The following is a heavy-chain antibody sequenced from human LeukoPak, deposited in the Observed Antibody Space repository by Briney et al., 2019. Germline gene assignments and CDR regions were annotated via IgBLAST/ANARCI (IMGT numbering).Heavy chain of an antibody. D-gene: IGHD3-10*01. CDR1: GYTLTELS. V-gene: IGHV1-24*01. Sequence: ASVKVSCKVSGYTLTELSMHWVRQAPGKGLEWMGGFDPEDGETLYAQKFQGRVTMTEDTSADTAYMELSSLRSEDTAVYYCATDQRGAGLGFRYGSGSYNGMDVWGQGTTVTVSS. CDR2: FDPEDGET. J-gene: IGHJ6*02. CDR3: ATDQRGAGLGFRYGSGSYNGMDV.